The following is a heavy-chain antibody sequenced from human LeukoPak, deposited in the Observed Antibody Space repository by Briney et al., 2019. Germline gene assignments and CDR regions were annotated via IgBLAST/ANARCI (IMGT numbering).Heavy chain of an antibody. Sequence: SETLSLTCTVSGGSISSYYWSWIRQPPGKGLEWIGYIYYSGSTNYNPSLKSRVTISVDTSKNQFSLKLSSVTVADTAVYYCATTRREDGSGSFDYWGQGTLVTVSS. D-gene: IGHD3-10*01. CDR3: ATTRREDGSGSFDY. CDR2: IYYSGST. J-gene: IGHJ4*02. CDR1: GGSISSYY. V-gene: IGHV4-59*08.